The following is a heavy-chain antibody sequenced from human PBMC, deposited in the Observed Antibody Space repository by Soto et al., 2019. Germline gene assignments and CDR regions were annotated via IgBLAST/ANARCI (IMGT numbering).Heavy chain of an antibody. V-gene: IGHV3-30-3*01. CDR1: GFTFSSYA. D-gene: IGHD2-8*01. Sequence: QVQLVESGGGVVQPGRSLRLSCAASGFTFSSYAMHWVRQAPGKGLEWVAVISYDGSNKYYADSVKGRFTISRDNSKNTLYLQMNSLRAEDTAVYYCARDSRDIVLMVYVYWGQGTLVTVSS. J-gene: IGHJ4*02. CDR2: ISYDGSNK. CDR3: ARDSRDIVLMVYVY.